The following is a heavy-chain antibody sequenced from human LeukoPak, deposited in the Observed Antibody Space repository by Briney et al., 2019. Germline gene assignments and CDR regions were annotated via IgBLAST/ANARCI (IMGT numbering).Heavy chain of an antibody. CDR1: GGSISSYY. CDR2: IYYSGST. Sequence: SETLSLTCTVSGGSISSYYWSWIRQPPGKGLEWIGYIYYSGSTNYNPSLKSRVTISVDTSKNQFSLKLSSVTAADTAVYYCARDVVNYYGMDVWGQGTTVTV. CDR3: ARDVVNYYGMDV. D-gene: IGHD2-21*01. J-gene: IGHJ6*02. V-gene: IGHV4-59*01.